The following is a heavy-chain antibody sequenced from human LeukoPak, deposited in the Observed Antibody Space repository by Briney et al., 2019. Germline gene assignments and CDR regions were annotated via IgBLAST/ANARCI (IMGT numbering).Heavy chain of an antibody. CDR3: AREGDYPDAFDI. V-gene: IGHV3-33*08. J-gene: IGHJ3*02. D-gene: IGHD3-16*01. CDR1: GFTFSSYW. Sequence: PGGSLRLSCAASGFTFSSYWMTWVRQAPGKGLEWVAVIWYDGSNKYYADSVKGRFTISRDNSKNTLYLQMNSLRAEDTAVYYCAREGDYPDAFDIWGQGTMVTVSS. CDR2: IWYDGSNK.